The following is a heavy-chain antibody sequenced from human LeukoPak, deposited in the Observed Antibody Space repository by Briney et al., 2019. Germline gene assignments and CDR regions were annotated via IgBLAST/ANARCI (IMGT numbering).Heavy chain of an antibody. CDR2: ISAYNGNT. CDR1: GYTFTSYG. J-gene: IGHJ6*03. D-gene: IGHD2-15*01. Sequence: GASVKVSCKASGYTFTSYGICWVRQAPGQGLEWMGWISAYNGNTNYAQKLQGRVTITTDSSTSTAYIELRSLRSEDTAVYYCARGRGCSGGSCYSPYYYYMDVWGKGTTVTVSS. CDR3: ARGRGCSGGSCYSPYYYYMDV. V-gene: IGHV1-18*01.